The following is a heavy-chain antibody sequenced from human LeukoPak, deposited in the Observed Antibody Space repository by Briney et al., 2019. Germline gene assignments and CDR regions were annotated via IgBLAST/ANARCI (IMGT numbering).Heavy chain of an antibody. D-gene: IGHD3-10*01. Sequence: SETLSLTCAVYGGSFSGYYWSWIRQPPGKGLEWIGEINHSGSTSYNPSLKSRVTISVGTSKNQFSLKLSSVTAADTAVYYCARAGTYYYGSGSYYRWGQGTMVTVSS. CDR2: INHSGST. CDR3: ARAGTYYYGSGSYYR. CDR1: GGSFSGYY. V-gene: IGHV4-34*01. J-gene: IGHJ3*01.